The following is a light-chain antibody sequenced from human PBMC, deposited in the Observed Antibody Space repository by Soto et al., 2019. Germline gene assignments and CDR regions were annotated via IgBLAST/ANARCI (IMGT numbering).Light chain of an antibody. Sequence: DIQMTQSPSTLSASVGDRVTITCRASQSISSWLAWYQQKPGKAPKLLIYDASSLESGVPSRFSGCGSGTEFTLTISSLQPHDFATYYCQQYNSYSMYTFGQGTKLEIK. CDR2: DAS. CDR1: QSISSW. V-gene: IGKV1-5*01. J-gene: IGKJ2*01. CDR3: QQYNSYSMYT.